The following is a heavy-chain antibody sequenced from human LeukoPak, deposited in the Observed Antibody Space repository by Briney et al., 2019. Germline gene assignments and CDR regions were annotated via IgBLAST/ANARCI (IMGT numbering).Heavy chain of an antibody. CDR2: ISAYNGNT. J-gene: IGHJ4*02. D-gene: IGHD6-25*01. CDR1: GYTFTSYG. Sequence: ASVKVSCKASGYTFTSYGISWVRQAPGQGLEWMGWISAYNGNTNYAQKLQGRVTMTTDTSTSTAYMELRSPRSDDTAVYYCARARSSSRSATFDYWGQGTLVTVSS. CDR3: ARARSSSRSATFDY. V-gene: IGHV1-18*01.